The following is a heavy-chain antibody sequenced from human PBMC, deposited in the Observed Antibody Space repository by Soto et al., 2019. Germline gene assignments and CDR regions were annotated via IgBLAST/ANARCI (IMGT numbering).Heavy chain of an antibody. CDR1: GFTFSSYG. D-gene: IGHD3-22*01. CDR2: IWYDGSNT. V-gene: IGHV3-33*01. CDR3: AREATQSDFGYDY. Sequence: QVQLVESGGGVVQPGRSLRLSCAASGFTFSSYGMHWVRQAPGKGLEWVAVIWYDGSNTYYADSVKGRFTISRDSSKNTLYLQMNSLRAEDTAVYYCAREATQSDFGYDYWGQGTLVTVSS. J-gene: IGHJ4*02.